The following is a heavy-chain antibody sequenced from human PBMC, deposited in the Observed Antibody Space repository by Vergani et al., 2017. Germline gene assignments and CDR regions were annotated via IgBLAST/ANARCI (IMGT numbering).Heavy chain of an antibody. J-gene: IGHJ4*02. CDR2: FIPILGTA. CDR1: GGTFSSYA. D-gene: IGHD3-3*01. V-gene: IGHV1-69*01. Sequence: QVQLVQSGAEVKKPGSSVKVSCKASGGTFSSYAISWVRQAPGQGLEWMGGFIPILGTANYAQNFQGRVTITADESTSTAYMELSSLRSEDTAVYYCARSGKSITIFGVVTLSFDYWGQGTLVTVSS. CDR3: ARSGKSITIFGVVTLSFDY.